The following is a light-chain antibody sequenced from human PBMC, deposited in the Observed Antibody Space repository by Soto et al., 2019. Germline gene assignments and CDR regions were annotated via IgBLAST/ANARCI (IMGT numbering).Light chain of an antibody. CDR2: EVS. Sequence: QSVLTQPASLSGSPGQSITISCTGTNSDVGSYNLVSWYQQHLGKAPKVMIYEVSKRPSGVPNRFSGSKSGNTASLTISGLQAEDEADYYCCSYAGSSTYVFGTGTKVTVL. CDR3: CSYAGSSTYV. V-gene: IGLV2-23*02. J-gene: IGLJ1*01. CDR1: NSDVGSYNL.